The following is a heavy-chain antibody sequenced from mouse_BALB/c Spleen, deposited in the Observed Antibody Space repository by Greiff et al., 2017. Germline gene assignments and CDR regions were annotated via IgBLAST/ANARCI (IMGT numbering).Heavy chain of an antibody. CDR1: GYTFTSSW. Sequence: VQLQQSGSVLVRPGASVKLSCKASGYTFTSSWMHWAKQRPGQGLEWIGEIHPNSGNTNYNEKFKGKATLTVDTSSSTAYVDLSSLTSEDSAVYYCAREGDMRLRRLFAYWGQGTLVTVSA. CDR3: AREGDMRLRRLFAY. D-gene: IGHD2-4*01. CDR2: IHPNSGNT. J-gene: IGHJ3*01. V-gene: IGHV1S130*01.